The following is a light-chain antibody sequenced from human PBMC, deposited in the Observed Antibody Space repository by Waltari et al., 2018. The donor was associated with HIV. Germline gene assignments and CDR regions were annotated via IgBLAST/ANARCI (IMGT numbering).Light chain of an antibody. J-gene: IGLJ2*01. V-gene: IGLV1-51*01. CDR1: TPNIGNNY. CDR2: DNN. Sequence: QSVLTPPPSVSAAPGQKVTISCSGTTPNIGNNYISWSQQLPGTAPKLLIYDNNKRPSGIPDRFSGSKSGTSATLGITGLQTGDEADYYCGTWDSSLSAGVFGGGTKLTVL. CDR3: GTWDSSLSAGV.